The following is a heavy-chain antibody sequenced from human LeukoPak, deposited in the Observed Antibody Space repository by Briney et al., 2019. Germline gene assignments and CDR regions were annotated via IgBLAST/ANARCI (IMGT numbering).Heavy chain of an antibody. V-gene: IGHV4-39*07. CDR2: INHSGST. CDR1: GGSISSSSYY. J-gene: IGHJ1*01. D-gene: IGHD6-13*01. CDR3: ARSYSSSFRINFQH. Sequence: SETLSLTCTVSGGSISSSSYYWGWIRQPPWKGLEWIGEINHSGSTNYNPSLKSRVTISVDTSKNQFSLKLSSVTAADTAVYYCARSYSSSFRINFQHWGQGTLVTVSS.